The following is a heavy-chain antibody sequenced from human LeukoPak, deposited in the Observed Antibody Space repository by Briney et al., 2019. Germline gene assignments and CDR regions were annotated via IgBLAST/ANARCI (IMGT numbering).Heavy chain of an antibody. CDR2: IYYSGST. V-gene: IGHV4-61*01. J-gene: IGHJ3*02. D-gene: IGHD5-18*01. CDR3: ARSGIQLWLRGAFDI. Sequence: TSETLSLTCTVSGGSISSSSYYWSWIRQPPGKGLEWIGYIYYSGSTNYNPSLKSRVTISVDTSKNQFSLKLSSVTAADTAVYYCARSGIQLWLRGAFDIWGQGTMVTVSS. CDR1: GGSISSSSYY.